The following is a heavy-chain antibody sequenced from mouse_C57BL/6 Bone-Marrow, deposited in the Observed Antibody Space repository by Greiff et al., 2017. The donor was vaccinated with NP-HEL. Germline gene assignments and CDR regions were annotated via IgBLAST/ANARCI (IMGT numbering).Heavy chain of an antibody. V-gene: IGHV7-3*01. CDR1: GFTFTDYY. CDR2: IRNKANGYTT. Sequence: EVKLVESGGGLVQPGGSLSLSCAASGFTFTDYYMSWVRQPPGKALEWLGFIRNKANGYTTEYSASVKGRFTISRDNSQSILYLQMNALRAEDSATYYCAQMVTTRFAYWGQGTLVTVSA. D-gene: IGHD2-2*01. CDR3: AQMVTTRFAY. J-gene: IGHJ3*01.